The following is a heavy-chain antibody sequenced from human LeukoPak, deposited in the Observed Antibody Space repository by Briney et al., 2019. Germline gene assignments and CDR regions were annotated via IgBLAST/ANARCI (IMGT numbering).Heavy chain of an antibody. Sequence: KSGGSLRLSCAASGFTFSSYSMNWVRQAPGKGLEWVSSISSSSSYIYYADSVKGRFTISRDNAKNSLYLQMNSLRAEDTAVYYCASWEYYGSGSYYIGRDYWGQGTLVTVSS. CDR2: ISSSSSYI. D-gene: IGHD3-10*01. CDR1: GFTFSSYS. V-gene: IGHV3-21*01. J-gene: IGHJ4*02. CDR3: ASWEYYGSGSYYIGRDY.